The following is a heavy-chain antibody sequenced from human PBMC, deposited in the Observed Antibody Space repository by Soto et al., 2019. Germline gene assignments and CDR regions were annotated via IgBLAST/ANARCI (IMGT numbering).Heavy chain of an antibody. J-gene: IGHJ1*01. V-gene: IGHV3-23*01. CDR2: ISGGGGTT. D-gene: IGHD6-13*01. CDR1: GFTFSSYG. Sequence: EVQLLESGGGLVQPEGSLSLSCAASGFTFSSYGMSWVRQAPGKGLEWVSGISGGGGTTYYADSVKGRFTISRDNSKNTLYLQVNSLRAEDTAVYYCAKDQAAGGTISRYFQDWGQGTLVTVSS. CDR3: AKDQAAGGTISRYFQD.